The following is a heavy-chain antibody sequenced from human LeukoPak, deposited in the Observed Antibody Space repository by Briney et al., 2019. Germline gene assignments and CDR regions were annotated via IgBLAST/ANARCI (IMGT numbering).Heavy chain of an antibody. CDR1: GGSISSYY. CDR3: ARETAAGHFDS. J-gene: IGHJ4*02. V-gene: IGHV4-59*01. D-gene: IGHD6-13*01. CDR2: IYYGGST. Sequence: SETLSLTCTVSGGSISSYYWSWIRQPPGKGLEWIGYIYYGGSTNYNPSLKSRVTMSVDTSKNQFSLRVSSVTAADTAVYYCARETAAGHFDSWGQGTLVTVSS.